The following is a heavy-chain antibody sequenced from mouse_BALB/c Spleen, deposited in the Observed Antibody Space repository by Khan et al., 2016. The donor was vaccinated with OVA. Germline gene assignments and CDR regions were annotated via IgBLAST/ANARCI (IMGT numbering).Heavy chain of an antibody. V-gene: IGHV5-6*01. CDR2: INSDGYYP. J-gene: IGHJ3*01. CDR1: GFTFSAYG. D-gene: IGHD4-1*01. CDR3: TSHLTGSFAY. Sequence: EVELVESGGDLVRPGGSLKLSCAASGFTFSAYGMSWVRQSPDKRLEWVANINSDGYYPYYPHSLKGRFIISRDNAKNTLYLQMRSLKSEDTAIYYCTSHLTGSFAYWGQGTRVTVSA.